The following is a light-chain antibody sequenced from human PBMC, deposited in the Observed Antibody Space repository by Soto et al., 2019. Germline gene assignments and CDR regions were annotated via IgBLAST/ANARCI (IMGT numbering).Light chain of an antibody. Sequence: EIVLTQSPCTLSLSPGERATLSCRASKSVSSSYLAWYQQKPGQAPRLLIYGASSRATGIPDRFSGSGSGTDFTLTISRLEPEDFAVYYCQQYVSSLLTFGGGTKVEIK. CDR3: QQYVSSLLT. CDR1: KSVSSSY. J-gene: IGKJ4*01. V-gene: IGKV3-20*01. CDR2: GAS.